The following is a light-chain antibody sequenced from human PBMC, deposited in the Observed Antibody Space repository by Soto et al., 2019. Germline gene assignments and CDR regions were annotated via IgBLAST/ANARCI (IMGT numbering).Light chain of an antibody. J-gene: IGLJ3*02. Sequence: QSVLTQPVSVSGSPGQSITISCTGTSSDIGGYDFVSWYQQHPAKAPRLIISEVTNRPSGVSNRFSGSKSGNTASLTISGLQVEDEADYFCSSFTSRDTLVFGGGTKVTVL. CDR1: SSDIGGYDF. V-gene: IGLV2-14*01. CDR2: EVT. CDR3: SSFTSRDTLV.